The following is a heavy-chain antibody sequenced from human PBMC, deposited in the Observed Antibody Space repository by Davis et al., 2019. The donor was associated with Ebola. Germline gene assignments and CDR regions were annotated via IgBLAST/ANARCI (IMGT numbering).Heavy chain of an antibody. CDR2: ITSSDGWA. J-gene: IGHJ6*02. CDR3: ARDGACSGGSCYSHGMDV. D-gene: IGHD2-15*01. Sequence: PGGSLRLSCAASGFTFSDYAMNWVRQAPGKGLEWVSGITSSDGWAAYADSVKGRFAISRDNSRNTLLLQMRSLRAEDTAVYYCARDGACSGGSCYSHGMDVWGQGTTVTVSS. CDR1: GFTFSDYA. V-gene: IGHV3-23*01.